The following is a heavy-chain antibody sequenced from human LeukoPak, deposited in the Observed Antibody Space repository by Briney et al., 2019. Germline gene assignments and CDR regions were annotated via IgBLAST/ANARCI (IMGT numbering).Heavy chain of an antibody. CDR2: IVGDGSST. CDR1: GFTFSSYW. Sequence: GGSLRLSCAASGFTFSSYWMHWVRQAPGKGLVWVSRIVGDGSSTTYADSVKGRFTISRDNAKNSLYLQMNSLRAEDTAVYYCAELGITMIGGVWGKGTTVTISS. V-gene: IGHV3-74*01. J-gene: IGHJ6*04. D-gene: IGHD3-10*02. CDR3: AELGITMIGGV.